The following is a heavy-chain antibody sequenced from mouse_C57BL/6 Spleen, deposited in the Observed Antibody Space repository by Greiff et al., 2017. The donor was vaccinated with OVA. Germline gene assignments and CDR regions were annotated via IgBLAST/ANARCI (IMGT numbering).Heavy chain of an antibody. CDR1: GYTFTSYW. V-gene: IGHV1-53*01. D-gene: IGHD1-1*01. J-gene: IGHJ2*01. Sequence: QVQLQQPGTELVKPGASVKLSCKASGYTFTSYWMHWVKQRPGQGLEWIGNINPSNGGTNYNEKFKSKATLTVDKSSITAYMQLSSLTSEDSAVYYGARRGTTVVATDFDYWGQGTTLTVSS. CDR3: ARRGTTVVATDFDY. CDR2: INPSNGGT.